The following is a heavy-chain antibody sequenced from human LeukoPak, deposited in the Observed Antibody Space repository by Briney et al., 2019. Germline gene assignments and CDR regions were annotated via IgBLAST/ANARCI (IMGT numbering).Heavy chain of an antibody. V-gene: IGHV3-23*01. D-gene: IGHD2-2*01. CDR2: ISGSGGST. CDR3: AKDGGTSFQGWFDP. J-gene: IGHJ5*02. CDR1: GFTFDDHG. Sequence: GGSLRLSCAASGFTFDDHGMNWVRQAPGKGLEWVSAISGSGGSTYYADSVKGRFTISRDNSKNTLYLQMNSLRAEDTAVYYCAKDGGTSFQGWFDPWGQGTLVTVSS.